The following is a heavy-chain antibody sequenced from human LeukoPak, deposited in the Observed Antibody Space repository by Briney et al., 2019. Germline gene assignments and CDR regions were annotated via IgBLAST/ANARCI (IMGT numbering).Heavy chain of an antibody. D-gene: IGHD2-15*01. V-gene: IGHV1-24*01. J-gene: IGHJ4*02. Sequence: ASVKVSCKVSGYTLTELSMHWVRQAPGKGLEWMGGFDPEDGETIYAQKFQGRVTMTEDTSTDTAYMELSSLRSEDTAVYYCARVESLYCSGGSCYDYWGQGTLVTVSS. CDR1: GYTLTELS. CDR2: FDPEDGET. CDR3: ARVESLYCSGGSCYDY.